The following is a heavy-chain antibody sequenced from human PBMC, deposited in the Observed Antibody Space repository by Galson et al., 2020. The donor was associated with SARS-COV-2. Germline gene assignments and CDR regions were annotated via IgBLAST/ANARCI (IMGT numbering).Heavy chain of an antibody. CDR1: GGSFTGYF. CDR3: ARGLFYYDHSGYHPYGMDV. CDR2: VSHSGSI. D-gene: IGHD3-22*01. J-gene: IGHJ6*02. Sequence: SQASETLSLTCAVYGGSFTGYFWNWIRQPPGKGLEWVGEVSHSGSINYNPSLKSRVNISLDTSKNQLTLKLSSVTAADTAVYYCARGLFYYDHSGYHPYGMDVWGLGTTVTVSS. V-gene: IGHV4-34*01.